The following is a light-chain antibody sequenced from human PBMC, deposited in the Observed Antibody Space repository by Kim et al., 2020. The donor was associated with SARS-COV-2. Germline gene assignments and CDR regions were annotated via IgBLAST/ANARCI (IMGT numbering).Light chain of an antibody. J-gene: IGLJ3*02. V-gene: IGLV3-1*01. Sequence: SYELTQPPSVSVSPGQTASITCSGDKLGDKYACWYQQKPGQSPVLVIYQDSKRPSGIPERFSGSNYGNTATLTISGTQAMDEADYYCQAWDSSEGVFGGGTQLTVL. CDR1: KLGDKY. CDR3: QAWDSSEGV. CDR2: QDS.